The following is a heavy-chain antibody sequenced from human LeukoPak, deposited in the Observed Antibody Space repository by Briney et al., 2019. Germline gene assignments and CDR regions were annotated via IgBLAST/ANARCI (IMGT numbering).Heavy chain of an antibody. Sequence: GGSLRLSCAASGLVFGKYAMARVRQAPGKGLECVSIISDDSSFTYYLDSVKGRSTIFRDNSKNTLYLHMNSLKAEDTAVYYCAKGRCSGPGCDSFDYWGQGALVTVSS. CDR3: AKGRCSGPGCDSFDY. CDR1: GLVFGKYA. CDR2: ISDDSSFT. D-gene: IGHD5-12*01. J-gene: IGHJ4*02. V-gene: IGHV3-23*01.